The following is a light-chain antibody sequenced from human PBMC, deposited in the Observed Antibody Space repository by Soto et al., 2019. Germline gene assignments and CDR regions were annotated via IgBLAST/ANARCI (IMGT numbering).Light chain of an antibody. CDR3: QQLNSYSLT. J-gene: IGKJ2*01. CDR2: AAS. CDR1: QGISSY. V-gene: IGKV1-9*01. Sequence: DIQLTQSPSFLSASVGDRVTITCRARQGISSYLAWYQQKPGKAPKLLIYAASTLQSGVPSRFSGSGSGTEFTLTISSLQPEDFATYYCQQLNSYSLTFGQGTKLEIK.